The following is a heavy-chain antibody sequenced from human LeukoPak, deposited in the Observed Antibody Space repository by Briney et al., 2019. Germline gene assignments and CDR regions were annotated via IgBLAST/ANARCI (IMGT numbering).Heavy chain of an antibody. J-gene: IGHJ1*01. D-gene: IGHD2-2*01. CDR2: ISAYNGNT. CDR3: ARDLIVPAAGYFQH. V-gene: IGHV1-18*01. CDR1: GYTFTSYG. Sequence: ASVKVSCKASGYTFTSYGISWVRQAPGQGLEWMGWISAYNGNTNYAQKLQGRVTMTTDTSTSTAYMEPRSLRSDDTAVYYCARDLIVPAAGYFQHWGQGTLVTVSS.